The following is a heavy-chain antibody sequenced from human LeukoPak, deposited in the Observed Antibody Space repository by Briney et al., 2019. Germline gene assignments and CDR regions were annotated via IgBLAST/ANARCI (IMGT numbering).Heavy chain of an antibody. CDR2: IWYDGNNK. CDR3: VRDPYEAY. D-gene: IGHD5-12*01. Sequence: WGSLRLSCAASGFTFSSYWMHWVRQAPGKGLEWVAVIWYDGNNKYYADSVKGRFTISRDNSKNTLYLQMNSLRAEDTAVYYCVRDPYEAYWGQGTLVTVSS. J-gene: IGHJ4*02. V-gene: IGHV3-33*01. CDR1: GFTFSSYW.